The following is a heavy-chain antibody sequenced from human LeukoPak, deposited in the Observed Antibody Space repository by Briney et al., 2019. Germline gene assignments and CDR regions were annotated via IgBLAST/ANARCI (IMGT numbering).Heavy chain of an antibody. J-gene: IGHJ4*02. V-gene: IGHV3-7*01. CDR3: ARDLSGVTGYTYGRGINY. D-gene: IGHD5-18*01. Sequence: GGSLRLSCAASGFTFSSYAMTWVRQAPGKGLEWVANIKKDGSEKYYVDSVKGRFTISRDNAKTSLYLQMNSLRAEDTAVYYCARDLSGVTGYTYGRGINYWGQGTLVTVSS. CDR2: IKKDGSEK. CDR1: GFTFSSYA.